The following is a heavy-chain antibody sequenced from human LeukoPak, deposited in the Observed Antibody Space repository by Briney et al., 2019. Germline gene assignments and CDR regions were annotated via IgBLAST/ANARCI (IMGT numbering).Heavy chain of an antibody. CDR1: GFTFSNYW. CDR2: ISGSGGST. D-gene: IGHD3-22*01. Sequence: GGSLRLSCAASGFTFSNYWMTWVRQAPGKGLEWVSAISGSGGSTYYADSVKGRFTISRDNSKNTLYLQMNSLRAEDTAVYYCAKAHPSGYYDYWGQGTLVTVSS. V-gene: IGHV3-23*01. J-gene: IGHJ4*02. CDR3: AKAHPSGYYDY.